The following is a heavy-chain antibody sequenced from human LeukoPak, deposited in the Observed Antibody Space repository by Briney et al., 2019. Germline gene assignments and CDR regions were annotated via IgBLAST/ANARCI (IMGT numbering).Heavy chain of an antibody. CDR1: GYTFSDYY. J-gene: IGHJ4*02. D-gene: IGHD6-19*01. V-gene: IGHV1-2*02. Sequence: ASVKLSCTTSGYTFSDYYMHWVRQAPGKGLDWMARINPDGGGTNYADSVKGRFTITRDTSNNSPYMQMDSLRSDDTAVYYCVRASSGWYGGDYWGQGTLVTVSS. CDR2: INPDGGGT. CDR3: VRASSGWYGGDY.